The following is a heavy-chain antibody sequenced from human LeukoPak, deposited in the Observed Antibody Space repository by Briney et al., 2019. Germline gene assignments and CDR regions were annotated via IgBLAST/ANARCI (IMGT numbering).Heavy chain of an antibody. V-gene: IGHV3-30*02. CDR2: IRYDGSNK. Sequence: GSLRLSCAASGFTFSDYYMSWIRQAPGKGLEWVAFIRYDGSNKYYADSVKGRFTISRDNSKNTLYLQMNSLRAEDTAVYYCARSDIVVVPAALSYYYYMDVWGKGTTVTVSS. CDR3: ARSDIVVVPAALSYYYYMDV. D-gene: IGHD2-2*01. CDR1: GFTFSDYY. J-gene: IGHJ6*03.